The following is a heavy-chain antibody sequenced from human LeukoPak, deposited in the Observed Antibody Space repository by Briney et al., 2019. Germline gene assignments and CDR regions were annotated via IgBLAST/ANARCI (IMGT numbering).Heavy chain of an antibody. CDR1: GGSISSYY. V-gene: IGHV4-59*08. CDR2: IYYSGST. D-gene: IGHD6-19*01. Sequence: PSETLSLTCTVSGGSISSYYWSWMRQPPGKGLEWIGYIYYSGSTNYNPSLKSRVTISVDTSKNRFSLKLSSVTAADTAVYYCARHRSSGWYSRPNYYYYMDVWGKGTTVTVS. J-gene: IGHJ6*03. CDR3: ARHRSSGWYSRPNYYYYMDV.